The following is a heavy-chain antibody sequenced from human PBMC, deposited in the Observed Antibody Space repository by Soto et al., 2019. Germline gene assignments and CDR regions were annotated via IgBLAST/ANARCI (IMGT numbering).Heavy chain of an antibody. D-gene: IGHD3-22*01. CDR2: IWYDGSNK. J-gene: IGHJ4*02. CDR1: GLTFISYG. CDR3: ARGYSGYDSRWYYYDSSGYFATDY. Sequence: GGSLRLSCAPSGLTFISYGMQWVRQAPGKGFEWVAVIWYDGSNKYYADSVKGRFTISRDNSKNTLYLQMNSLRAEDTAVYYCARGYSGYDSRWYYYDSSGYFATDYWGQGP. V-gene: IGHV3-33*01.